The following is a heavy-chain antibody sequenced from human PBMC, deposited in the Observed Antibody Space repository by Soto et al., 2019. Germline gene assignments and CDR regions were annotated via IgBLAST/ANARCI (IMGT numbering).Heavy chain of an antibody. Sequence: GGSLRLSCAASGFTFSSYWMHWVRQAPGKGLVWVSRINSDWSSTSYADSVKGRFTISRDNAKNTLYLQMNSLRAEDTAVYYCARGGAVAGMRYFDYWGQGTLVTVSS. CDR2: INSDWSST. CDR3: ARGGAVAGMRYFDY. CDR1: GFTFSSYW. D-gene: IGHD6-19*01. V-gene: IGHV3-74*01. J-gene: IGHJ4*02.